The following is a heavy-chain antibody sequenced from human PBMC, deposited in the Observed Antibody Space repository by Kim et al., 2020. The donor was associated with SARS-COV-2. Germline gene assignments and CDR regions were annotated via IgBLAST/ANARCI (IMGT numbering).Heavy chain of an antibody. V-gene: IGHV3-23*01. Sequence: GGSLRLSCAASGFTFNSFAMSWVRQPPGKGLEWVSAISGSGDSTYYADSVKGRFTISRDNSKDTLYLQMNSLRAEDTALYYCAKTGYDSSGYYPHYWGQGTLVTVSS. J-gene: IGHJ4*02. CDR3: AKTGYDSSGYYPHY. D-gene: IGHD3-22*01. CDR1: GFTFNSFA. CDR2: ISGSGDST.